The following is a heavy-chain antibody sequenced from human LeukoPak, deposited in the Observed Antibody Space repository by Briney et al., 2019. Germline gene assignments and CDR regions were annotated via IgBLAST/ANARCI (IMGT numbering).Heavy chain of an antibody. Sequence: SETLSLTCTVSGGSISSGGYYWSWIRQHPGKGLEWIGYIYYSGSTYYNPSLKSRVTISVDTSKNQFSLKLSSVTAADTAVYYCARRATAESRDFQVYWGQGTLVTVSS. CDR2: IYYSGST. J-gene: IGHJ4*02. V-gene: IGHV4-31*03. CDR1: GGSISSGGYY. D-gene: IGHD3-3*01. CDR3: ARRATAESRDFQVY.